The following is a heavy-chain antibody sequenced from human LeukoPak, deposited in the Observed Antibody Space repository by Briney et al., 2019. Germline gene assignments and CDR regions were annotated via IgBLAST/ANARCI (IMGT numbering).Heavy chain of an antibody. J-gene: IGHJ4*02. V-gene: IGHV3-7*01. CDR1: GFTFSNAW. CDR3: ARNSFLRGFWSGYYFDY. Sequence: GGSLRLSCAASGFTFSNAWMSWVRQAPGKGLEWVANIKQDGGEKYYVDSVKGRFTISRDNAKNSLYLQMNSLRAEDTAVYYCARNSFLRGFWSGYYFDYWGQGTLVTVSS. CDR2: IKQDGGEK. D-gene: IGHD3-3*01.